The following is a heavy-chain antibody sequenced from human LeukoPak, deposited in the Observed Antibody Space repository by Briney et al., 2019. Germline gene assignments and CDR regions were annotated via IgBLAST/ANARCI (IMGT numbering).Heavy chain of an antibody. J-gene: IGHJ6*02. CDR2: KYYSGNS. CDR3: ARLYYYYGLDV. Sequence: SQTLSLTCTVSGGSISSSTYYWGWIRQPPGKGLELIGSKYYSGNSYYNPSLKSRVSISVDTSKNQFSLKLSSVTAADTAVYYCARLYYYYGLDVWGQGTTVTVSS. CDR1: GGSISSSTYY. V-gene: IGHV4-39*01.